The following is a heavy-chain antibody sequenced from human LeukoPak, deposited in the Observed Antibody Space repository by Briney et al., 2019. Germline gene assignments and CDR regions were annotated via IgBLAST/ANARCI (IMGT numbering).Heavy chain of an antibody. CDR1: GYTFTSYY. D-gene: IGHD3-16*01. Sequence: ASVKVSCKASGYTFTSYYMHWVRQAPGQVLGWMGIINPSGGSTSYAQKFQGRVTMTRDTSTSTVYMELSSLRSEDTAVYYCARDFEGDYYIDYWGQGTLVTVSS. V-gene: IGHV1-46*01. CDR2: INPSGGST. CDR3: ARDFEGDYYIDY. J-gene: IGHJ4*02.